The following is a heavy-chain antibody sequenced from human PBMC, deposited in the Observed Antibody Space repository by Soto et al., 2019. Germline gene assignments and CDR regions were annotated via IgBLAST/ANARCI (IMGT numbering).Heavy chain of an antibody. CDR2: ISGSGSLI. CDR1: GFTFNRNS. Sequence: GGSLRLSCRASGFTFNRNSMNWVRQAPGKGLEWVSYISGSGSLIYYADSVKGRFTVSRDNAENSLYLQMKSLTAEDTAIYYCARGYCDSPRCQPYFDFWGQGTLVTVSS. J-gene: IGHJ4*02. V-gene: IGHV3-48*01. D-gene: IGHD2-21*01. CDR3: ARGYCDSPRCQPYFDF.